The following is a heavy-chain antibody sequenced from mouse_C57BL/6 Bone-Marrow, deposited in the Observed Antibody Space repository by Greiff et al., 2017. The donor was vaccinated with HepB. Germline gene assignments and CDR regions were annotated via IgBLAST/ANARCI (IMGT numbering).Heavy chain of an antibody. CDR3: ARKRDYYGSSPYYYAMDY. CDR2: INPNNGGT. J-gene: IGHJ4*01. V-gene: IGHV1-26*01. Sequence: EVQLQQSGPELVKPGASVKISCKASGYTFTDYYMNWVKQSHGKSLEWIGDINPNNGGTSYNQKFKGKATLTVDKSSSTAYMELRSLTSEDSAVYYCARKRDYYGSSPYYYAMDYWGQGTSVTVSS. CDR1: GYTFTDYY. D-gene: IGHD1-1*01.